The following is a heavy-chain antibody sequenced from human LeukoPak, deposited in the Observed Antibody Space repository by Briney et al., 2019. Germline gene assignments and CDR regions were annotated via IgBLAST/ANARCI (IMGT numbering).Heavy chain of an antibody. Sequence: GGSLRLSCAASGFTFSSYSMNWVRQAPGKGLEWVSSISSSSSYIYYADSVKGRFTISRDNAKNLLYLQMNSLRAEDTAVYYCAREGGDTAMVTVNYFDYWGQGTLVTVSS. CDR3: AREGGDTAMVTVNYFDY. J-gene: IGHJ4*02. V-gene: IGHV3-21*01. D-gene: IGHD5-18*01. CDR1: GFTFSSYS. CDR2: ISSSSSYI.